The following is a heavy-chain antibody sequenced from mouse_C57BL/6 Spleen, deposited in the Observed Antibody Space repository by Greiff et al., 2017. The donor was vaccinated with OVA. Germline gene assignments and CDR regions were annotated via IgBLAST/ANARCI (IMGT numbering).Heavy chain of an antibody. J-gene: IGHJ3*01. CDR3: ARRKAGLRD. CDR2: ISNGGGST. CDR1: GFTFSDYY. V-gene: IGHV5-12*01. Sequence: EVKLMESGGGLVQPGGSLKLSCAASGFTFSDYYMYWVRQTPEKRLEWVAYISNGGGSTYYPDTVKGRFTISRDNAKNTLYLQMSRLKSEDTAMYYCARRKAGLRDWGQGTLVTVSA. D-gene: IGHD2-4*01.